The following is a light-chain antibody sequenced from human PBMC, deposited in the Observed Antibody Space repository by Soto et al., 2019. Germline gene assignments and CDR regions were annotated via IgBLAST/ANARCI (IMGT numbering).Light chain of an antibody. V-gene: IGLV2-23*02. CDR2: EVS. J-gene: IGLJ7*01. CDR1: SSDVGSYKL. Sequence: QSALTQPASVSGSPGQSITISCTGPSSDVGSYKLGSWYQQHPGKAPKLMISEVSKRPSGISDRFSGSKSGSTASLTISGLQAEDEADYYCCSYAGTSTPTVFGGGTQLTVL. CDR3: CSYAGTSTPTV.